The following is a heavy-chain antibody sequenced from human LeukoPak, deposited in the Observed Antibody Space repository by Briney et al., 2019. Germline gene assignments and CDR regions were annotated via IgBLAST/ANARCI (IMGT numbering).Heavy chain of an antibody. D-gene: IGHD2-15*01. CDR3: AKGCSNGGSCYILDY. CDR2: VSDDGRHT. V-gene: IGHV3-30*18. CDR1: GFTFSSYG. J-gene: IGHJ4*02. Sequence: GGSLRLSCAASGFTFSSYGIHWVRQAPGKGLEGVAVVSDDGRHTHYADSVKGRFAISRDNSKSTLYLQMNSLRVEDTAVYYCAKGCSNGGSCYILDYWGQGTLVTASS.